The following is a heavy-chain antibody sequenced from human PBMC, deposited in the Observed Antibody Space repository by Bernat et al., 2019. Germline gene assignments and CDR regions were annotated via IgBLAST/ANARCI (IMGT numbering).Heavy chain of an antibody. D-gene: IGHD3-9*01. CDR3: ERLFDYDILTGYQNYYYYGMDV. Sequence: EVQLVQSGAEVKKPGESLKISCKGSGYSFTSYWIGWVRQMPGKGLEWMGIIYPGDSDTRYSPSFQGQVTISADKSISTAYLQWSSLKASDTAMYYCERLFDYDILTGYQNYYYYGMDVWGQGTTVTVSS. V-gene: IGHV5-51*03. CDR2: IYPGDSDT. CDR1: GYSFTSYW. J-gene: IGHJ6*02.